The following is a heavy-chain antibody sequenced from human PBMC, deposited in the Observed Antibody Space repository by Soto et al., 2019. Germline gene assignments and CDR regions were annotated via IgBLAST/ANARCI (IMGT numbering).Heavy chain of an antibody. CDR2: IYTSGST. J-gene: IGHJ6*02. CDR3: ARFGVHYYYYGMDV. Sequence: SETLSLTCTVPGGSISSYYWSWIRQPAGKGLEWIGRIYTSGSTNYNPSLKSRVTMSVDTSKNQFSLKLSSVTAADTAVYYCARFGVHYYYYGMDVWGQGTTVTVSS. D-gene: IGHD3-10*01. CDR1: GGSISSYY. V-gene: IGHV4-4*07.